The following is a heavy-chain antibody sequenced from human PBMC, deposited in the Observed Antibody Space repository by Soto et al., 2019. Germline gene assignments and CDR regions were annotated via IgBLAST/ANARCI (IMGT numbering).Heavy chain of an antibody. J-gene: IGHJ4*02. D-gene: IGHD5-12*01. CDR1: GYTFTSYG. CDR2: ISAYNGNT. Sequence: GASVKVSCKASGYTFTSYGISWVRQAPGQGLEWMGWISAYNGNTNYAQKLQGRVTMTTDTSTSTACMELRSLRSDDTAVYYCARDDVDIVATIDYWGQGTLVTVSS. V-gene: IGHV1-18*01. CDR3: ARDDVDIVATIDY.